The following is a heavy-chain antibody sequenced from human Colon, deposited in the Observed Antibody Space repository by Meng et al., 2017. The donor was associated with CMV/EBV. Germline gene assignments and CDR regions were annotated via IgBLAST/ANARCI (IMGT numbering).Heavy chain of an antibody. CDR3: LTRPRDSDFHF. CDR1: GFTFRTAW. Sequence: EGSGFTFRTAWMNWVRQAPTKGLEWVGRLKTKDEGETTTYAAAVKGRFTMSRDDSGNMFYLQMDSLTGEDSGVYYCLTRPRDSDFHFWGQGTLVTVSS. D-gene: IGHD4-11*01. CDR2: LKTKDEGETT. J-gene: IGHJ4*02. V-gene: IGHV3-15*06.